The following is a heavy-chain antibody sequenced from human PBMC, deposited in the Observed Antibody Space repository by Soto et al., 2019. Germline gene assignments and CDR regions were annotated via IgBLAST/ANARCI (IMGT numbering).Heavy chain of an antibody. CDR2: MSIGGEKT. D-gene: IGHD1-1*01. CDR1: GFSFSDYS. V-gene: IGHV3-23*01. CDR3: ARWNGYGDL. Sequence: EVQVFESGGGLVQPGGSLRLSCAASGFSFSDYSMAWVRQTPEKGLEWVSGMSIGGEKTFCIDSVKGRFIVSRDSSRDTVYFQMNRLRVEDTAVYYCARWNGYGDLWGQGTLVTVSS. J-gene: IGHJ4*02.